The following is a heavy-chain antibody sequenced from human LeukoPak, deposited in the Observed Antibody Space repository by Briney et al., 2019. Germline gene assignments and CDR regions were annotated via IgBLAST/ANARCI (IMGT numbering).Heavy chain of an antibody. V-gene: IGHV3-23*01. J-gene: IGHJ4*02. CDR1: GFTFSSYA. CDR3: AKGAASRGYTYVAN. Sequence: GGSLRLSCAASGFTFSSYAMSWVRQAPGKGLEWVSAISGSGGSTNYADSVKGRFTISRDNSKNTLYLQMNSLRAEDTAVYYCAKGAASRGYTYVANWGQGTLVTVSS. CDR2: ISGSGGST. D-gene: IGHD5-18*01.